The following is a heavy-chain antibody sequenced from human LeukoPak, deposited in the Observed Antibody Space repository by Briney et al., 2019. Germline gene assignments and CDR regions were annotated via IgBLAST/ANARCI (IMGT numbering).Heavy chain of an antibody. V-gene: IGHV1-8*01. D-gene: IGHD3-10*01. CDR1: GYTFTSYD. CDR3: ARYRGYYGSGSSDY. CDR2: MNPNSRNT. Sequence: ASVKVSCKASGYTFTSYDINWVRQATGQGLEWMGWMNPNSRNTGYAQKFQGRVTMTRNTSISTAYMELSSLRSEDTAVYYCARYRGYYGSGSSDYWGQGTLVTVSS. J-gene: IGHJ4*02.